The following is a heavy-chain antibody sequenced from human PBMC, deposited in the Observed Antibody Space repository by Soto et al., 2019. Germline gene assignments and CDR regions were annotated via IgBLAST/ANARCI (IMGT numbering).Heavy chain of an antibody. CDR3: AGDLAGSSWYPLPFDY. CDR2: IIPMSATV. D-gene: IGHD6-13*01. Sequence: QVQLVQSGAAVKKPGSSVKVSCQASGGTFSSSPSAINWVRQAAGQGLEWMGGIIPMSATVKYAQKFRGRVTITADESTGTVSMELTSLKSDDTAVYYCAGDLAGSSWYPLPFDYWGQGTLVTVSS. J-gene: IGHJ4*02. V-gene: IGHV1-69*12. CDR1: GGTFSSSPSA.